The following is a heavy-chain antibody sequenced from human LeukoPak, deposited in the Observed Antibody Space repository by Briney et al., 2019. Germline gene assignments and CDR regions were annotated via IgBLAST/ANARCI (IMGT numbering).Heavy chain of an antibody. CDR3: TKDRLYSSSSGGAFDI. CDR2: INDDETVT. CDR1: GFSFSSSW. V-gene: IGHV3-74*03. J-gene: IGHJ3*02. D-gene: IGHD6-6*01. Sequence: GGSLRLSCGASGFSFSSSWMHWVRQAAGKGLEWVSRINDDETVTTYADSVKGRFTISRDNAKNSLYLQMNTLRAEDMALYYCTKDRLYSSSSGGAFDIWGQGTMVTVSS.